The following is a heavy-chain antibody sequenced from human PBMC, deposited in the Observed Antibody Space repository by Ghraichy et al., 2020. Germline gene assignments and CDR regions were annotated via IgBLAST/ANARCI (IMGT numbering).Heavy chain of an antibody. CDR2: IKNKIDGGTT. J-gene: IGHJ4*02. V-gene: IGHV3-15*01. CDR3: TTWGYYALGGLEY. CDR1: GIAFNNAW. D-gene: IGHD3-10*01. Sequence: GESLNTSCVASGIAFNNAWMSWVRQAPGKGLDWIGRIKNKIDGGTTDYPAPVKGRFTISRDDSKNTLYLEMNSLKAEDTAMYYCTTWGYYALGGLEYWGQGALVTVSS.